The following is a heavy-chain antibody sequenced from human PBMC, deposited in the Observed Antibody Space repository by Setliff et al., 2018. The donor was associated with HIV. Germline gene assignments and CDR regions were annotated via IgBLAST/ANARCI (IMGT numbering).Heavy chain of an antibody. V-gene: IGHV3-66*01. CDR2: IYSGGGT. CDR3: AGGTGSYPKPFDP. CDR1: GFSVTSNT. D-gene: IGHD3-10*01. J-gene: IGHJ5*02. Sequence: GGSLKISCSASGFSVTSNTMSWVRQAPGKGLQWVSLIYSGGGTYYANSVKGRFTISRDTSKNTLYLQMNSLRVEDTGVYYCAGGTGSYPKPFDPWGQGTLVTVSS.